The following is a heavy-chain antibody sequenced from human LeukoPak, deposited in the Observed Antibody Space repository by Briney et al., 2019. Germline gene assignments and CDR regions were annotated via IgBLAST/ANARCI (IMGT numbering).Heavy chain of an antibody. D-gene: IGHD4-17*01. CDR1: GGSFSGYY. CDR2: TNHSGST. CDR3: ARTLPMTTVTHYYYYGMDV. Sequence: PSETLSLTCAVYGGSFSGYYWSWIRQPPGKGLEWIGETNHSGSTNYNPSLKSRVTISVDTSKNQFSLKLSSVTAADTAVYYCARTLPMTTVTHYYYYGMDVWGQGTTVTVSS. J-gene: IGHJ6*02. V-gene: IGHV4-34*01.